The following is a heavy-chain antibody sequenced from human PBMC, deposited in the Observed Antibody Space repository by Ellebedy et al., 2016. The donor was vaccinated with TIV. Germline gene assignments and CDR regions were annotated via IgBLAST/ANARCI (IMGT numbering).Heavy chain of an antibody. CDR1: GGSISNYF. J-gene: IGHJ4*02. Sequence: GSLRLXXSVSGGSISNYFWSWIRQPAGKGLEWIGRIYSSGSTNYNPSLESRVTMSVDTPKNQFSLKLSSVTAADTAVYYCARYNNGAIEYWGLGTLVTVSS. V-gene: IGHV4-4*07. CDR3: ARYNNGAIEY. D-gene: IGHD6-19*01. CDR2: IYSSGST.